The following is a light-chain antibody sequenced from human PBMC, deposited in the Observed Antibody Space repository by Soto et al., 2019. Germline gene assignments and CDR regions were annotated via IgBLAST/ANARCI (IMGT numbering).Light chain of an antibody. J-gene: IGLJ3*02. CDR2: EVS. CDR3: TSYTTTSTWV. V-gene: IGLV2-14*01. CDR1: SSDVGRYNY. Sequence: QAVVTQPASVSGSPGQSITISCTGTSSDVGRYNYVSWYQQRPGKAPKCLIYEVSNRPSGVSNRFSGSKSGNTASLTISGLQTEDGADYYCTSYTTTSTWVFGGGTTLTVL.